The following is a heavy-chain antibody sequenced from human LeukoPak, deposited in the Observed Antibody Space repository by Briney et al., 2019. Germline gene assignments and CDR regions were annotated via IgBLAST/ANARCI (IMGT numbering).Heavy chain of an antibody. CDR1: GFTFSDFT. D-gene: IGHD2-2*01. CDR2: ISGSSSSYI. J-gene: IGHJ4*02. V-gene: IGHV3-21*01. CDR3: ARAVPRFDY. Sequence: TGGSLRLSCAASGFTFSDFTMNWVRQAPGKGLEWVSCISGSSSSYIYYSDSVRGRFTISRDNAKNSLYLQMNSLTAEDTAVYSCARAVPRFDYWGQGTLVTVSS.